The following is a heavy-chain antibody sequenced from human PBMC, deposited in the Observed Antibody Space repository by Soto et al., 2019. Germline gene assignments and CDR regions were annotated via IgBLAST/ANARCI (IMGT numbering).Heavy chain of an antibody. CDR1: GFTFSSYG. V-gene: IGHV3-30*18. CDR2: ISYDGSNK. J-gene: IGHJ4*02. Sequence: QVQLVESGGGVVQPGRSLRLSCAASGFTFSSYGMHWVRQAPGKGLEWVAVISYDGSNKYYADSVKGRFTISRDNSKNTLYLQMNSLRAEDTAVYYCAKEQGYCSSTSCYDYGGDCPFFDYWGQGTLVTVSS. D-gene: IGHD2-2*01. CDR3: AKEQGYCSSTSCYDYGGDCPFFDY.